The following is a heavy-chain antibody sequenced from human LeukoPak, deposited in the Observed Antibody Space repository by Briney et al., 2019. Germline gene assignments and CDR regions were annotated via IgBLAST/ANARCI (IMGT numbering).Heavy chain of an antibody. D-gene: IGHD2-15*01. CDR1: GGTFSSYA. Sequence: ASVKVSCKASGGTFSSYAISWVRQAPGQGLEWMGWISAYNGNTNYAQKLQGRVTMTTDTSTSTAYMELGSLRSDDTAVYYCARVCSGGSCYGAFDIWGQGTMVTVSS. CDR3: ARVCSGGSCYGAFDI. V-gene: IGHV1-18*01. J-gene: IGHJ3*02. CDR2: ISAYNGNT.